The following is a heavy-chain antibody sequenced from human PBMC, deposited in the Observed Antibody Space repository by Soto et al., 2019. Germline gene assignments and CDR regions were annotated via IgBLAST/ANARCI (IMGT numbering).Heavy chain of an antibody. D-gene: IGHD3-22*01. J-gene: IGHJ4*02. V-gene: IGHV4-39*01. CDR1: GGSISSSSYY. CDR2: IYYSGST. CDR3: ARHDYDSSGYHEDFDY. Sequence: PSETLSLTCTVSGGSISSSSYYWGWIRQPPGKGLEWIGSIYYSGSTYYNPSLKSRVTISVDTSKNQFSLKLSSVTAADMAVYYCARHDYDSSGYHEDFDYWGQGTLVTVSS.